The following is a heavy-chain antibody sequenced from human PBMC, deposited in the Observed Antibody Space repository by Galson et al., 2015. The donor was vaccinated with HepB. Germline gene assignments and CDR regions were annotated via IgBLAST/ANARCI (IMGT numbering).Heavy chain of an antibody. CDR1: GSTFSSSF. CDR3: ASGGVVGGTDH. V-gene: IGHV3-74*01. J-gene: IGHJ4*02. CDR2: PKRDGSVT. Sequence: SLRLSCAASGSTFSSSFMDWVRQAPGEGLVWVSDPKRDGSVTRYVDSVKGRCPISRDNAENMLYLQMNSLRVDDAAIYFCASGGVVGGTDHWGQGTLVTVSS. D-gene: IGHD6-19*01.